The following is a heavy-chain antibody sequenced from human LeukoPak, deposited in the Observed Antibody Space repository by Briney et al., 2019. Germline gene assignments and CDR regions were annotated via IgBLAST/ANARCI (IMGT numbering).Heavy chain of an antibody. J-gene: IGHJ4*02. CDR2: IYSGGST. D-gene: IGHD3-3*01. Sequence: PGGSLRLSRAASGFTVSSNYMSWVRQAPGKRLEWVSVIYSGGSTYYADSVKGRFTISRDNSKNTLYLQMNSLRAEDTAVYYCARLDFRSGHTFDYWGQGTLVTVSS. CDR3: ARLDFRSGHTFDY. CDR1: GFTVSSNY. V-gene: IGHV3-66*02.